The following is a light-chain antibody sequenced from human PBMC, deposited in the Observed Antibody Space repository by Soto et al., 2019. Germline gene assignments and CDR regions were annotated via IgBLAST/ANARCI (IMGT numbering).Light chain of an antibody. CDR3: QSYDSSLSVSVV. J-gene: IGLJ2*01. CDR1: SSNIGAGYD. V-gene: IGLV1-40*01. CDR2: GNS. Sequence: QSVLTQPPSVSGAPGQRVTISCTGSSSNIGAGYDVHWYQQLPGTAPKLLIYGNSNRPSGVPDRFSSSKSGTSASLAITGLQAEDEADYYCQSYDSSLSVSVVFGGGTKLTVL.